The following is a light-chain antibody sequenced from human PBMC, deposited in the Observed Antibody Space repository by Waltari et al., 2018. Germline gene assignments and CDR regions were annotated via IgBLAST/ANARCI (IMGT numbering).Light chain of an antibody. Sequence: DIVMTQSPDFLAVSLGERATNHCKSSQSVLYSANNKDYLAWYQQKPGQPPKLLIYWASTRESGVPDRFSGSGSGTDFTLTISSLQAEDVAVYYCQQYYGVPLTFGGGTKVEIK. V-gene: IGKV4-1*01. CDR1: QSVLYSANNKDY. CDR2: WAS. J-gene: IGKJ4*01. CDR3: QQYYGVPLT.